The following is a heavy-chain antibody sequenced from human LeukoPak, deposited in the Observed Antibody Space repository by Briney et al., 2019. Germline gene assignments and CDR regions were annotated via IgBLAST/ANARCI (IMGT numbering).Heavy chain of an antibody. Sequence: GGSLRLSCAASGFTFSSYAMSWVRQAPGKGLEWVSGISGSGDRTHDADSVKGRFTISRDNSKNSPYLQMNSLRAEDTAVYYCAREGPTAALYDYWGQGTLVTVSS. V-gene: IGHV3-23*01. D-gene: IGHD2-8*01. CDR1: GFTFSSYA. CDR3: AREGPTAALYDY. CDR2: ISGSGDRT. J-gene: IGHJ4*02.